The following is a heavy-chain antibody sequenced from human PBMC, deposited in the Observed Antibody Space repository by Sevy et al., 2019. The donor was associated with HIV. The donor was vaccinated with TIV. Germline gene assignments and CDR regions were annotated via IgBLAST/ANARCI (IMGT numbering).Heavy chain of an antibody. J-gene: IGHJ4*02. CDR3: AGENAWGRGYS. CDR1: GGSITSLY. Sequence: SETLSLTCTVSGGSITSLYWGWIRQPPGKGLEWIAYVYYTGNTNYNPSLKSRVTISLDTSKNQFSLRLSSVTAADTAIDYCAGENAWGRGYSWGQGTLVTVSS. D-gene: IGHD1-26*01. CDR2: VYYTGNT. V-gene: IGHV4-59*08.